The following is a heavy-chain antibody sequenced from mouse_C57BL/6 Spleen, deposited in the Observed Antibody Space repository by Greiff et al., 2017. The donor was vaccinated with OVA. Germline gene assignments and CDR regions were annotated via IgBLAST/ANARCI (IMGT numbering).Heavy chain of an antibody. CDR1: GFSFNTYA. CDR3: VRQGPSTMVTTGYWYFDV. CDR2: IRSKSNNYAT. V-gene: IGHV10-1*01. J-gene: IGHJ1*03. D-gene: IGHD2-2*01. Sequence: EVHLVESGGGLVQPKGSLKLSCAASGFSFNTYAMNWVRQAPGKGLEWVARIRSKSNNYATYYADSVKDRFTISRDDSESMLYLQMNNLKTEDTAMYYCVRQGPSTMVTTGYWYFDVWGTGTTVTVSS.